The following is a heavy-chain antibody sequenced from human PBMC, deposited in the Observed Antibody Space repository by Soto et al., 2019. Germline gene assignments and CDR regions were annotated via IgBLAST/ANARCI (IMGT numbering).Heavy chain of an antibody. CDR3: AKGDGYNFGYFDY. V-gene: IGHV3-23*01. D-gene: IGHD5-12*01. J-gene: IGHJ4*02. CDR2: ISGSGGST. CDR1: GFSFSSDS. Sequence: PWGSLRLSCAGSGFSFSSDSMGWVRQAPGKGLEWVSAISGSGGSTYYADSVKGRFTISRDNSKNTLYLQMNSLRAEDTAVYYCAKGDGYNFGYFDYWGQGTLVTVSS.